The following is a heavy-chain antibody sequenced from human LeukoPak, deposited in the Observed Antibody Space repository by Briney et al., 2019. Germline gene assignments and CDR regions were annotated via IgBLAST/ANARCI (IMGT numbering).Heavy chain of an antibody. V-gene: IGHV5-51*01. CDR2: IYPGDYDT. D-gene: IGHD4-17*01. Sequence: GESLKISCKGSGYSSTSYWIGWLRQMPAKGLVWMGIIYPGDYDTRYNLSFQGQVSISDDKYISTAYLQWSSLKASDTAMYDCARMYRSTVTDYFEYGMDVWGQGTAVTVSS. J-gene: IGHJ6*01. CDR3: ARMYRSTVTDYFEYGMDV. CDR1: GYSSTSYW.